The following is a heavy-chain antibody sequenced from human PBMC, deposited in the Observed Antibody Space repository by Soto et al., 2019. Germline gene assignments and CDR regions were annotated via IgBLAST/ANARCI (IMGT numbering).Heavy chain of an antibody. V-gene: IGHV4-59*01. CDR2: IYYSGST. CDR1: GGSISSYY. CDR3: ARAVRSSSSDREGSYYYYGMDV. Sequence: ASETLSLTCTVSGGSISSYYWSWIRQPPGKGLEWIGYIYYSGSTNYNPSLKSRVTISVDTSKNQFSLKLSSVTAADTAVYYCARAVRSSSSDREGSYYYYGMDVWGQGTTVTVS. D-gene: IGHD6-13*01. J-gene: IGHJ6*02.